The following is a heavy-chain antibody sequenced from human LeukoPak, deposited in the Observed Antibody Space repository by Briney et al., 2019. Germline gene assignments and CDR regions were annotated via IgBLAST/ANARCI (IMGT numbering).Heavy chain of an antibody. CDR1: GGSFSGHY. Sequence: KPSETLSLTCVVYGGSFSGHYCSWIRQPPGKGLEWIGEMNHSGSTNYNPSLKSRVTISVDTSKNQFSLKLSSVTAADTAVYYCARGHAYYDFLTGYYSFAYFQHWGQGTLVTVSS. CDR2: MNHSGST. V-gene: IGHV4-34*01. J-gene: IGHJ1*01. CDR3: ARGHAYYDFLTGYYSFAYFQH. D-gene: IGHD3-9*01.